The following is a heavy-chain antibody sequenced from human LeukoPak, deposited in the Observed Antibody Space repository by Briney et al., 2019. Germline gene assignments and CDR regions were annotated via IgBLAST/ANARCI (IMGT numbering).Heavy chain of an antibody. J-gene: IGHJ4*02. CDR3: ARVSREYYYDSSGYAIDY. CDR1: GFTFSSYS. Sequence: GGSLRLSCAASGFTFSSYSVNWVRRAPGKGLEWVSSISSSSSYIYYADSVKGRFTISRDNAKNSLYLQMNSLRAEDTAVYYCARVSREYYYDSSGYAIDYWGQGTLVTVSS. D-gene: IGHD3-22*01. CDR2: ISSSSSYI. V-gene: IGHV3-21*01.